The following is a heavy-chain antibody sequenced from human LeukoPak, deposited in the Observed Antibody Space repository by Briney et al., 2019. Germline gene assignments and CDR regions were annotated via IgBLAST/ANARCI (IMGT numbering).Heavy chain of an antibody. CDR2: IYYSGST. Sequence: SETLSLTCTVSGGSISSYYWSWIRQPPGKGLEWIGYIYYSGSTNYNPSLQSRVTISVDTSKNQFSLKLSSVTAADTAVYYCAREGFDPWGQGTLVTVSS. J-gene: IGHJ5*02. V-gene: IGHV4-59*01. CDR1: GGSISSYY. CDR3: AREGFDP.